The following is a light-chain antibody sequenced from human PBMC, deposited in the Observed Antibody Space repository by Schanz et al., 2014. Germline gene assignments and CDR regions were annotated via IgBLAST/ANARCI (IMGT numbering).Light chain of an antibody. CDR2: DAS. J-gene: IGKJ1*01. CDR1: EPTATN. Sequence: ESVLTQSPDTLSVSPGERATLSCRASEPTATNFFAWYQKKHVQPPRLLIFDASTRAAGIRDRCSGSVSVTVFIIYISSLKSEDFAVYYCQKYNNWPPWTFGQGTKVEIK. V-gene: IGKV3D-15*01. CDR3: QKYNNWPPWT.